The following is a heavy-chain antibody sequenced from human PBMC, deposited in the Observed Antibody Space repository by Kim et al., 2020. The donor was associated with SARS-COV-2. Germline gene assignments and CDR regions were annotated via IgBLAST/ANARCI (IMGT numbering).Heavy chain of an antibody. D-gene: IGHD2-21*01. CDR1: GFTFSSYT. Sequence: GGSLRLSCAASGFTFSSYTMHWVRQAPGKGLEWVSSIRSNRSYIYYADSVKGRFTISRDNSKNSLYLQMNSLRAEDTAVYYCSSASPGDYYWCGLYWYY. CDR3: SSASPGDYYWCGLYWYY. J-gene: IGHJ6*01. V-gene: IGHV3-21*01. CDR2: IRSNRSYI.